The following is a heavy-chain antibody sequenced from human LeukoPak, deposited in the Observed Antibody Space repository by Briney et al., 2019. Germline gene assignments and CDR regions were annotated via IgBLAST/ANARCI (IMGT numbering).Heavy chain of an antibody. CDR3: ARPYGSGTYYNRVGAFDI. Sequence: GESLMISCKASGYSFTNYWIGWVRQMPGKGLEWMGIIYPGDSDIRYSPSFQGQVTISADKSISTAYLQWSGLKASDTAMYYCARPYGSGTYYNRVGAFDIWGQGTMVTVSS. V-gene: IGHV5-51*01. CDR1: GYSFTNYW. J-gene: IGHJ3*02. CDR2: IYPGDSDI. D-gene: IGHD3-10*01.